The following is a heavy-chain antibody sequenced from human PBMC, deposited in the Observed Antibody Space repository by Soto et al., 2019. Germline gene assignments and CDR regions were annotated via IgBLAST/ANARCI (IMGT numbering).Heavy chain of an antibody. V-gene: IGHV3-30*02. CDR3: ARDDEGGSYCDLGY. J-gene: IGHJ4*02. CDR1: GFPFSSYW. CDR2: IHFDGNNK. D-gene: IGHD3-10*01. Sequence: PGGSLRLSCAASGFPFSSYWMHWARQVPGKGLVWVSRIHFDGNNKYYADSVKGRFTISRDNSKNTLYLQMNSLRTEDTAIYYCARDDEGGSYCDLGYWGQGTLVTVSS.